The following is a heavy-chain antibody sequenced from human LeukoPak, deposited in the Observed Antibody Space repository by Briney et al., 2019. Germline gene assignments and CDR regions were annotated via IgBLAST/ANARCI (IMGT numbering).Heavy chain of an antibody. D-gene: IGHD1-26*01. J-gene: IGHJ4*02. CDR1: GGSIRSYY. CDR3: ARESHSMAWDG. V-gene: IGHV4-59*01. Sequence: SETLSLTCTVSGGSIRSYYWTWIRQPPGKGLEWIGYIYYSGSTNHIPSLMSRVTISVDTSKNQFSLKLSSVTAADTAVYYCARESHSMAWDGWGQGTLVTVSS. CDR2: IYYSGST.